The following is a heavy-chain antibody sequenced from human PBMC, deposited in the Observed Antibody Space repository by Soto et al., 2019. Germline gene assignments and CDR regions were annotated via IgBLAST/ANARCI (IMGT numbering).Heavy chain of an antibody. D-gene: IGHD2-2*01. CDR1: GFTFSSDW. V-gene: IGHV3-74*01. CDR2: INSDGSST. J-gene: IGHJ4*02. CDR3: SRGSSPSCNY. Sequence: EVQLVEAGGGLVQPGGSLRLSCAASGFTFSSDWMHWVRQVPGKGLVWVSRINSDGSSTNYADSVKGRFTISRDNAKNTLYLQMNSLRDEDTAVYYCSRGSSPSCNYWGQGTLVSVSS.